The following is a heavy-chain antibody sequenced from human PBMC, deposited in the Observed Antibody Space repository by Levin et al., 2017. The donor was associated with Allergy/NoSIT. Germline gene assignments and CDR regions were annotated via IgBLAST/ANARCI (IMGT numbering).Heavy chain of an antibody. CDR3: AKDYEIVIITFIDS. Sequence: QTGGSLRLSCAASGFTFENYGMHWVRQAPGKGLEWVAVISNDARSIYYADSVKGRFTISRDNSMNTLHLQMNSLRAEDTAVYYCAKDYEIVIITFIDSWGQGTLVTVSS. J-gene: IGHJ4*02. CDR2: ISNDARSI. D-gene: IGHD2/OR15-2a*01. CDR1: GFTFENYG. V-gene: IGHV3-30*18.